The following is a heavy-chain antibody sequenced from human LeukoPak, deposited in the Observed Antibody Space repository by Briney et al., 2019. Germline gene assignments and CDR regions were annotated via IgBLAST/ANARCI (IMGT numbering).Heavy chain of an antibody. CDR2: ISGSGGST. Sequence: GSLRLSCAASGFTFSSYAMSWVRQAPGKGLEWVSAISGSGGSTYYADSVKGRFTISRDNAKNSLYLQMNSLRVEDTAVYYCAKEGRSLQTYWGQGTLVTVSS. V-gene: IGHV3-23*01. CDR1: GFTFSSYA. D-gene: IGHD5-24*01. CDR3: AKEGRSLQTY. J-gene: IGHJ4*02.